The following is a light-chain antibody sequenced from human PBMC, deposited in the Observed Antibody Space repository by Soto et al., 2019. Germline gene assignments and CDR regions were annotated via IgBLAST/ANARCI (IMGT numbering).Light chain of an antibody. CDR2: DAS. CDR1: QSISRS. CDR3: QQYSDFLIS. J-gene: IGKJ3*01. Sequence: DIQMTQSPSTLSASVGDRVTITCRASQSISRSLASYQQKPGKAPNLLIFDASSLEGGVPSRFSGSGFGTEFTLTITNLQPADFATYYCQQYSDFLISFGPGTTVDFK. V-gene: IGKV1-5*01.